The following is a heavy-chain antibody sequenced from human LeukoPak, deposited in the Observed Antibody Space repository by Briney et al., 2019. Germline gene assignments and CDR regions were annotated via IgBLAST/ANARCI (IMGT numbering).Heavy chain of an antibody. Sequence: SETLSLTCAVSGGSISSGGYSWSWIRQPPGKGLEWIGYIYHSGSTYYNPPLKSRVTISVDRSKNQFSLKLSSVTAADTAVYYCASSTTYYYDSSGYVMDVWGQGTTVTVSS. CDR3: ASSTTYYYDSSGYVMDV. D-gene: IGHD3-22*01. V-gene: IGHV4-30-2*01. J-gene: IGHJ6*02. CDR2: IYHSGST. CDR1: GGSISSGGYS.